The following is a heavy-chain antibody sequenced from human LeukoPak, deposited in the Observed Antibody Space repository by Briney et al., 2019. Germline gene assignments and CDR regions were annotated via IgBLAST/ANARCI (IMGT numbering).Heavy chain of an antibody. CDR2: INHSGST. Sequence: KPSETLSLTCAVYGGSFSGYYWSWIRQPPGKGLEWIGEINHSGSTNYNPSLKSRVTISVDTSKNQLSLKLSSVTAADTAVYYCARIQQLVRGQPPAKDCWGQGTLVTVSS. D-gene: IGHD3-10*01. CDR3: ARIQQLVRGQPPAKDC. J-gene: IGHJ4*02. CDR1: GGSFSGYY. V-gene: IGHV4-34*01.